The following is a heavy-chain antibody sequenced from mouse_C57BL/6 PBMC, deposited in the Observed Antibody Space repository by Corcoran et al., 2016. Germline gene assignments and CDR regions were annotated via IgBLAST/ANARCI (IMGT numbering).Heavy chain of an antibody. V-gene: IGHV13-2*01. D-gene: IGHD3-2*02. CDR2: ITVKSDNYGA. CDR3: SRSDGSGYGFAY. J-gene: IGHJ3*01. CDR1: GLTFSNYW. Sequence: QVHLVETRGGLVRPGNALKLSCVNSGLTFSNYWMHWLRQPPGKRLDWISVITVKSDNYGANYAESVKGRFAISRDDSKSSVYLEMNRLREEDTATYFCSRSDGSGYGFAYWGQGTLVTVSA.